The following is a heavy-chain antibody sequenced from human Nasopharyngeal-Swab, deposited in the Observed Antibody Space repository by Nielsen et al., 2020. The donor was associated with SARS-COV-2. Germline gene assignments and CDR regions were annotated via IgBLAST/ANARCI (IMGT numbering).Heavy chain of an antibody. D-gene: IGHD3-10*01. V-gene: IGHV3-33*01. CDR2: IWYDGSNK. Sequence: GESLKISCAASGFTFSSYGMHWVRQAPDKGLEWVAVIWYDGSNKYYADSVKGRFTISRDNSKNTLYLQMNSLRAEDTAVYYCVRGLWFGELLGSGYWGQGTLVTVSS. CDR3: VRGLWFGELLGSGY. J-gene: IGHJ4*02. CDR1: GFTFSSYG.